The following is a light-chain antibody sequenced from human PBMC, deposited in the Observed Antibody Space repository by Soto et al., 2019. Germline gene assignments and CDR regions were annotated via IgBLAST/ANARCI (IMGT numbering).Light chain of an antibody. Sequence: QSVLTQPPSVSGAPGQRVTISCTGSSSNIGAGYDVHWYQQLPGTAPKLLIYGNSNRPSGVPDRFSGSKSGTSASLAITGLQAEDEADYYCQSYDSSLRVFETGTKLTVL. CDR3: QSYDSSLRV. J-gene: IGLJ1*01. CDR2: GNS. V-gene: IGLV1-40*01. CDR1: SSNIGAGYD.